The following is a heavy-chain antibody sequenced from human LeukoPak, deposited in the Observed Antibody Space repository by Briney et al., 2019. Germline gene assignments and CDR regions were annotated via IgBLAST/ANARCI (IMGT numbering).Heavy chain of an antibody. CDR1: GFSTNNDW. D-gene: IGHD6-25*01. CDR2: IKSNTDGWTT. CDR3: STRTAGYYFDY. Sequence: PGGSLRLSCAASGFSTNNDWMSWVRQAPGKGLEWVGRIKSNTDGWTTDYAAPVKGRFSISRDDSKSTLYLQMNSLKPEDTAVYYCSTRTAGYYFDYWGQGTLVTVSS. V-gene: IGHV3-15*01. J-gene: IGHJ4*02.